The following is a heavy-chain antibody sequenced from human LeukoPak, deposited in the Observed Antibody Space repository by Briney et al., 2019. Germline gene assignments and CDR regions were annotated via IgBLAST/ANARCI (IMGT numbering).Heavy chain of an antibody. CDR3: TTIPATGEYCDS. CDR2: IKSKTDGGTT. V-gene: IGHV3-15*01. J-gene: IGHJ4*02. Sequence: GGSLRLSCAASGFTFSNAWMSWVRQAPGKGLEWVGRIKSKTDGGTTEYAAPVKGRFTISRDDSKNTPFLQMNSLKTEDTAVYYCTTIPATGEYCDSWGQGTLVTVSS. CDR1: GFTFSNAW. D-gene: IGHD6-13*01.